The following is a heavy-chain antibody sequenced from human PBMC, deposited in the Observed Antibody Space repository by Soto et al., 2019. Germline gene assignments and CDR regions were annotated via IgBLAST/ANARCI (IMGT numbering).Heavy chain of an antibody. Sequence: SETLSLTCTVCGGSISSSSYYWGWIRQPPGKGLEWIGSIYYSGSTYYNPSLRSRVTISVDTSKNQFSLKLSSVTAADTAVYYCARRVVDYDFWSGYYRRYFDYWGQGTLVTVSS. CDR1: GGSISSSSYY. J-gene: IGHJ4*02. CDR2: IYYSGST. CDR3: ARRVVDYDFWSGYYRRYFDY. V-gene: IGHV4-39*01. D-gene: IGHD3-3*01.